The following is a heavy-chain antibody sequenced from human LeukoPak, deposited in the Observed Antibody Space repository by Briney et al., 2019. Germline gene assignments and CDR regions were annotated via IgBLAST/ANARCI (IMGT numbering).Heavy chain of an antibody. Sequence: GGSLRLSCAASGFTFSSYAMSWVRQAPGKGLEWVSAISGSGGSTYYADSVKGRFTISRDNSKNTLYLQMNSLRAEDTAVYYCAKPPQYSNRWYLLDYWGQGTLVTVSS. CDR2: ISGSGGST. J-gene: IGHJ4*02. CDR3: AKPPQYSNRWYLLDY. D-gene: IGHD6-13*01. V-gene: IGHV3-23*01. CDR1: GFTFSSYA.